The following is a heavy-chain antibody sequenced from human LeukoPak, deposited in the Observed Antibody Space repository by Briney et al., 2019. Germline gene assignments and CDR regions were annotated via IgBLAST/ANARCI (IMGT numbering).Heavy chain of an antibody. CDR2: ISSVSSTI. Sequence: GGSLRLSCAASGFTFCSYSMNWVRQAPGKGLEWVSYISSVSSTIYYADSVKGRFTVSRDNAKNTLYLQMNSLRVEDTAVYYCVCLGLGGLSLDWGQGTLVTVSS. CDR3: VCLGLGGLSLD. D-gene: IGHD3-16*01. V-gene: IGHV3-48*04. J-gene: IGHJ4*02. CDR1: GFTFCSYS.